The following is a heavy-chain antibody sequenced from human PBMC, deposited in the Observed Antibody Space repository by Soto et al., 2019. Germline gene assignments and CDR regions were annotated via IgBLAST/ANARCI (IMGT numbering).Heavy chain of an antibody. V-gene: IGHV3-23*01. J-gene: IGHJ4*02. Sequence: AGGSLRLSCAASGFTFSSYAMSWVRQAPGKGLEWVSAISGSGGSTYYADSVKGRFTISRDNSKNTLYLQMNSLRAEDTAVYYCAKVPQVIPAAIPFDYWGQGTLVTVSS. D-gene: IGHD2-2*01. CDR2: ISGSGGST. CDR3: AKVPQVIPAAIPFDY. CDR1: GFTFSSYA.